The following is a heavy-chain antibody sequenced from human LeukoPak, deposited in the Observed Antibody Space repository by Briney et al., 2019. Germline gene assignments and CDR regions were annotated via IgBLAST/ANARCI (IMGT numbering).Heavy chain of an antibody. CDR3: VRGFNSFDI. CDR1: GFIFSDHY. CDR2: SRNKANSYTT. Sequence: GGSLRLSCVVSGFIFSDHYMDWVRQAPGKGLEWVARSRNKANSYTTVYAASVKGRFTISRDESKNSLYLQMNSLITEDTAVYFCVRGFNSFDIWGQGTTVTVSS. V-gene: IGHV3-72*01. J-gene: IGHJ3*02. D-gene: IGHD5-24*01.